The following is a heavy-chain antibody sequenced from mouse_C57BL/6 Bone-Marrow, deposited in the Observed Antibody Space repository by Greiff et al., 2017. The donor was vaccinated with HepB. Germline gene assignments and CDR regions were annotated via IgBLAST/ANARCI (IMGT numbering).Heavy chain of an antibody. J-gene: IGHJ4*01. CDR3: ASGENLRPYYYAMDY. Sequence: EVQLQQSGAELVKPGASVKLSCTASGFNIKDYYMHWVKQRTEQGLEWIGRIDPEDGETKYAPKFQGKATIAADNSSNTAYLQLSSLTSEDTAVYYCASGENLRPYYYAMDYWGQGTSVTVSS. V-gene: IGHV14-2*01. CDR1: GFNIKDYY. D-gene: IGHD2-12*01. CDR2: IDPEDGET.